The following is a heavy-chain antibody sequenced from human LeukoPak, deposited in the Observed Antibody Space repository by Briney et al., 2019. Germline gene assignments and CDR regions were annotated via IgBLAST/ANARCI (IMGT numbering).Heavy chain of an antibody. Sequence: SETLSLTCTVSGGSISSSSYYWGWIRQPPGKGLGWIGSIYYSGSTYYNPSLKSRVTISVDTSKNQFSLKLSSVTAADTAVYYCARRPRYYDSSGYHGWGQGTLVTVSS. J-gene: IGHJ4*02. CDR3: ARRPRYYDSSGYHG. D-gene: IGHD3-22*01. CDR2: IYYSGST. CDR1: GGSISSSSYY. V-gene: IGHV4-39*01.